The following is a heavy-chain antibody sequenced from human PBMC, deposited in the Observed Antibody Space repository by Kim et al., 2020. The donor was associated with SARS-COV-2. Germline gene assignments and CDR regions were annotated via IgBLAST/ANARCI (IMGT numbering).Heavy chain of an antibody. CDR2: ISSSSSYI. V-gene: IGHV3-21*01. J-gene: IGHJ6*02. CDR1: GFTFSSYS. CDR3: ARDSVGESSSSYYYYYYGMDV. D-gene: IGHD6-6*01. Sequence: GGSLRLSCAASGFTFSSYSMNWVRQAPGKGLEWVSSISSSSSYIYYADSVKGRFTISRDNAKNSLYLQMNSLRAEDTAVYYCARDSVGESSSSYYYYYYGMDVWGQGTTVTVSS.